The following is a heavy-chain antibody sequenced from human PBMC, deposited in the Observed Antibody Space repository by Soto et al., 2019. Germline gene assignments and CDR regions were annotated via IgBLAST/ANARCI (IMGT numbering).Heavy chain of an antibody. CDR1: GYTFTGYY. CDR2: INPNSGGT. V-gene: IGHV1-2*04. D-gene: IGHD4-17*01. CDR3: ARAEYGDVEYFQH. Sequence: GASVKVSCKASGYTFTGYYMHWVRQAPGQGLEWMGWINPNSGGTNYAQKFQGWVTTTRDTSISTAYMELSRLRSDDTAVYYCARAEYGDVEYFQHWGQGTLVTVSS. J-gene: IGHJ1*01.